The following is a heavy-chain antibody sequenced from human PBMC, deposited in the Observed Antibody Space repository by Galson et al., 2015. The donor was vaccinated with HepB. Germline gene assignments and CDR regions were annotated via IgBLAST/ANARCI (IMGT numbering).Heavy chain of an antibody. CDR3: AREGEWATVVTRKYYFDY. D-gene: IGHD4-23*01. CDR2: ISSSSSTI. CDR1: GFTFSTFS. V-gene: IGHV3-48*01. Sequence: SLRLSCAASGFTFSTFSMNWVRQAPGKGLEWVSYISSSSSTIYYADSVKGRFTISRDNAKNSLYLQMNSLRAEDTAVYYCAREGEWATVVTRKYYFDYWGQGTLVTVSS. J-gene: IGHJ4*02.